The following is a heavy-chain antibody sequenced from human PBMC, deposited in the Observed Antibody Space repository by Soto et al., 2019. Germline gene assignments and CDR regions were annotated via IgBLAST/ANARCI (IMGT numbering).Heavy chain of an antibody. V-gene: IGHV1-18*01. Sequence: QVQLVQSGAEVIKPGASVKVSCKASGYTFTNYGISWVRQAPGQGLEWMGWVNSYSGTTNNAPKLQGRVTMTTDTSTNTVYMEVRSLRSDDTAVYYCARDRQNYFSFDYWGQGTLVNVSS. J-gene: IGHJ4*02. CDR3: ARDRQNYFSFDY. D-gene: IGHD1-7*01. CDR2: VNSYSGTT. CDR1: GYTFTNYG.